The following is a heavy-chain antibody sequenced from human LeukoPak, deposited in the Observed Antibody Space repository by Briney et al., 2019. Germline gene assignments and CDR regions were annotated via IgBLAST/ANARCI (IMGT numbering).Heavy chain of an antibody. D-gene: IGHD2-15*01. V-gene: IGHV3-7*01. CDR1: GFTFSNYW. J-gene: IGHJ6*02. Sequence: GGSLRLSCAASGFTFSNYWMGWVRQAPGKRPEWVANMNIDGSEKYYADSVKGRFSISRDNARNSVYLQMASLRVEDTAVYYCARDWQRIGHGMDVWGQGTTVTVSS. CDR2: MNIDGSEK. CDR3: ARDWQRIGHGMDV.